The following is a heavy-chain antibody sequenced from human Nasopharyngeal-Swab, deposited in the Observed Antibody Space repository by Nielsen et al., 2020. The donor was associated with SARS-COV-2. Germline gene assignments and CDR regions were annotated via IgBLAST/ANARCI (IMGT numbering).Heavy chain of an antibody. J-gene: IGHJ4*02. CDR1: GFTFSSYG. CDR3: ARGRTWYFDY. V-gene: IGHV3-53*01. CDR2: IYSGGST. Sequence: GESLKISCAASGFTFSSYGMHWVRQAPGKGLEWVSVIYSGGSTYYADSVKGRFTISRDNSKNTLYLQMNSLRADDTAVYYCARGRTWYFDYWGQGTLVTVSS.